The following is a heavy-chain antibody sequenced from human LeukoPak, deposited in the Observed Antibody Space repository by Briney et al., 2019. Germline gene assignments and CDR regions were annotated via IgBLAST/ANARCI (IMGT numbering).Heavy chain of an antibody. CDR2: ISSSGSTI. D-gene: IGHD3-22*01. Sequence: GGSLRLSCAASGFTFSSYEMNWVRQAPGKGLEWVSYISSSGSTIYYADSVKGRFTISRDNSKNTLYLQMNSLRAEDTAVYYCAKDRSYYDSSGYIYYFDYWGQGTLVTVSS. V-gene: IGHV3-48*03. J-gene: IGHJ4*02. CDR3: AKDRSYYDSSGYIYYFDY. CDR1: GFTFSSYE.